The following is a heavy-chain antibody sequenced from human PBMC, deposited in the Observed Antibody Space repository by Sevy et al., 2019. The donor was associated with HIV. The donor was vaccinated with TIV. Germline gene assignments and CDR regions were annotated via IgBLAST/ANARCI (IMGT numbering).Heavy chain of an antibody. J-gene: IGHJ5*02. CDR3: ARGTLGYCSSTSCPLANWFDP. Sequence: SQTLSLTCAISGDSVSSNSAAWNWIRQSPSRGLEWLGRTYYRSKWYNDYAVSVKSRITINPDTSKNQFSLQRNSVTPEDTAVYYCARGTLGYCSSTSCPLANWFDPWGQGTLVTVSS. D-gene: IGHD2-2*01. V-gene: IGHV6-1*01. CDR1: GDSVSSNSAA. CDR2: TYYRSKWYN.